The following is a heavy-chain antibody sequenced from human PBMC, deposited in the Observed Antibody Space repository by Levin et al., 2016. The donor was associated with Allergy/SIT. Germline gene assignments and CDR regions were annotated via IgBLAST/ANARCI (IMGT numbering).Heavy chain of an antibody. D-gene: IGHD6-13*01. V-gene: IGHV4-34*01. CDR1: GGSFSGYY. J-gene: IGHJ4*02. Sequence: SETLSLTCAVYGGSFSGYYWSWIRQPPGKGLEWIGEINHSGSTNYNPSLKSRVTISVDTSKNQFSLKLSSVTAADTAVYYCARGLAAAGSKMTHIDYWGQGTLVTVSS. CDR3: ARGLAAAGSKMTHIDY. CDR2: INHSGST.